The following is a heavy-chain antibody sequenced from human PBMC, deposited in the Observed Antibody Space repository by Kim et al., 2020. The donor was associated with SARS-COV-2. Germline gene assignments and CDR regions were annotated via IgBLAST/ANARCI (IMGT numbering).Heavy chain of an antibody. CDR3: VKECRAYCFDY. V-gene: IGHV3-64D*06. CDR2: T. J-gene: IGHJ4*02. Sequence: TDYADSVKGRFTISRDKSKPTLFLQVSSVRPEDTAVYYCVKECRAYCFDYWGQGTLVTVSS.